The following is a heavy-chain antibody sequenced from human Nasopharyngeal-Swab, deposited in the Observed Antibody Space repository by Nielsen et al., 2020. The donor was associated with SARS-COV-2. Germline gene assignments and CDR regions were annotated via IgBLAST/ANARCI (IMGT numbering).Heavy chain of an antibody. Sequence: GESLKISCAASGFTFSSYAMHWVRQAPGKGLEWVAVISYDGSNKYYADSVKGRFTISRDNSKNTLYLQMNGLRAEDTAVYYCARSDIVVVVADIGAFLNWGQGTLVTVSS. D-gene: IGHD2-15*01. CDR1: GFTFSSYA. CDR2: ISYDGSNK. V-gene: IGHV3-30-3*01. J-gene: IGHJ4*02. CDR3: ARSDIVVVVADIGAFLN.